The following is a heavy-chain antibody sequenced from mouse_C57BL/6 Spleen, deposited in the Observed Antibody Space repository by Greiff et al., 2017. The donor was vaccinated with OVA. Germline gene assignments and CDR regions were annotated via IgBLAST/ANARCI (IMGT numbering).Heavy chain of an antibody. J-gene: IGHJ2*01. CDR1: GFTFSDYG. V-gene: IGHV5-17*01. Sequence: EVKVVESGGGLVKPGGSLKLSCAASGFTFSDYGMHWVRQAPEKGLEWVAYISSGSRTIYYADTVKGRFTISRDNAKNTLFLQMTSLRSEDTAMYYCARGLLWFDYWGQGTTLTVSS. CDR2: ISSGSRTI. D-gene: IGHD2-1*01. CDR3: ARGLLWFDY.